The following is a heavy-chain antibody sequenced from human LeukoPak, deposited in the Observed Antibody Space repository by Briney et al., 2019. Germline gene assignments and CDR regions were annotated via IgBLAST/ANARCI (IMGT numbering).Heavy chain of an antibody. Sequence: SETLSLTCSVSGGSISSYYWSWIRQPPRKGLEWIGYIHYSGSTSYNPSLKSRVTISVDTSKNQLSLKLSSVTAADTAVYYCARHYGSGTFPLDYWGQGTLVTVSS. CDR3: ARHYGSGTFPLDY. D-gene: IGHD3-10*01. CDR2: IHYSGST. V-gene: IGHV4-59*08. CDR1: GGSISSYY. J-gene: IGHJ4*02.